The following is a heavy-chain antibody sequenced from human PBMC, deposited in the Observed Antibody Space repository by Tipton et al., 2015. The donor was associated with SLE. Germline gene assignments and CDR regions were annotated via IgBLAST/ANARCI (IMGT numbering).Heavy chain of an antibody. Sequence: SLRLSCAASGFTFSSCIMNWVRQAPGKGLEWVSYISSSSSTIYYADSVKGRFSISRDNAKNSLYLQMNSLRAEDTAVYYCARGGSGSYYRTFDYWGQGTLVTVSS. CDR1: GFTFSSCI. J-gene: IGHJ4*02. CDR2: ISSSSSTI. V-gene: IGHV3-48*01. CDR3: ARGGSGSYYRTFDY. D-gene: IGHD3-10*01.